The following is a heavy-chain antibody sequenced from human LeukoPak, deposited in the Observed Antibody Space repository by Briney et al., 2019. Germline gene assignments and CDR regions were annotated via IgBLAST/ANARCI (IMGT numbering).Heavy chain of an antibody. CDR2: IYTSGST. CDR3: ARSVEGYCSGGSCYSYYYYMDV. Sequence: SETLSLTCTVSGDSISSGSYYWSWIRQPAWKGLEWIGRIYTSGSTNYNPSLKSRVTISVDTSKNQFSLKLSSVTAADTAVYYCARSVEGYCSGGSCYSYYYYMDVWGKGTTVTVSS. D-gene: IGHD2-15*01. J-gene: IGHJ6*03. V-gene: IGHV4-61*02. CDR1: GDSISSGSYY.